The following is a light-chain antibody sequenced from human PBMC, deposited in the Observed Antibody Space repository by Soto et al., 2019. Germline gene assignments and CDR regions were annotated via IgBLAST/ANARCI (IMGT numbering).Light chain of an antibody. V-gene: IGKV3-20*01. CDR2: GAS. CDR3: QQYGSSAAYT. Sequence: ESVLTQSPGTLSLSPGERATLSCRASQSVSSNYLAWYQQKPGQAPRLLIYGASSRVTGIPARFSGSGSGTDFTLTINRLEPEDFAVYYCQQYGSSAAYTFCQGTKLAIK. CDR1: QSVSSNY. J-gene: IGKJ2*01.